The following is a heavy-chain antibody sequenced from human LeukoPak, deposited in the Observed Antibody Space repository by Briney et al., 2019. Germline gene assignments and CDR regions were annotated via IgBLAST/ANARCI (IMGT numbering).Heavy chain of an antibody. CDR3: ARVDCSSTSCQHADAFDI. D-gene: IGHD2-2*01. CDR1: GGSISSGDYY. CDR2: IYYIGNT. Sequence: PSETLSLTCTVSGGSISSGDYYWSWIRQPRGKGLEWIGHIYYIGNTYYNPSLKSRVTISVDTSKNQFSLKLSSVTAADTAVYYCARVDCSSTSCQHADAFDIWGQGTMVTVSS. J-gene: IGHJ3*02. V-gene: IGHV4-30-4*01.